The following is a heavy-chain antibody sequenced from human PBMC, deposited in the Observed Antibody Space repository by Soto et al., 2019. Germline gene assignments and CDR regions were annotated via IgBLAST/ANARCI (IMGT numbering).Heavy chain of an antibody. CDR1: GFTFSDYY. CDR3: ARVGIAAAGTFGMDV. D-gene: IGHD6-13*01. Sequence: QVQLVESGGGFVKPGGSLRLSCAASGFTFSDYYMSWIRQAPGKGLEWVSYISSSSSYTNYADSVKGRFTISRDNAKNSLYLQMNSLRAEDTAVYYCARVGIAAAGTFGMDVWGQGTTVTVSS. V-gene: IGHV3-11*05. CDR2: ISSSSSYT. J-gene: IGHJ6*02.